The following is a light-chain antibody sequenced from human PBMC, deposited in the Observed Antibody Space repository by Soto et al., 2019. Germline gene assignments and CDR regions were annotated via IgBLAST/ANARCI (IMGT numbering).Light chain of an antibody. J-gene: IGKJ2*01. V-gene: IGKV3-20*01. Sequence: EIVLTQSPGTLSLSPGERVTLSCRASQSVSSSYLAWYQQKPGQAPRLLIYGASSRATDIPGRFSGSGSGTDFTLAISRLEPEDFAVYYCQQYGTSPYTFGQGTKVDIK. CDR1: QSVSSSY. CDR3: QQYGTSPYT. CDR2: GAS.